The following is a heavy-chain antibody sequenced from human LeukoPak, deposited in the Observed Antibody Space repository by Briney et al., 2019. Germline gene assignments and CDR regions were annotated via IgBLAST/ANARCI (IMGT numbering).Heavy chain of an antibody. CDR2: ISSGNTI. CDR1: GFTFSDYY. V-gene: IGHV3-11*01. D-gene: IGHD5-24*01. CDR3: ARAGPTYMAIDY. J-gene: IGHJ4*02. Sequence: GGSLRLSCAASGFTFSDYYMSWIRQAAGKGLEWVSYISSGNTIYYADSVKGRFTISRDNAKNSLYLQMNSLRAEDTAVYYCARAGPTYMAIDYWGQGTLITVSS.